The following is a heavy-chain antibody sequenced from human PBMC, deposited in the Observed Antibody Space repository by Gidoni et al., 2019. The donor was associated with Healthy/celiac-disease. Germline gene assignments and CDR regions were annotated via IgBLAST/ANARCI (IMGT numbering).Heavy chain of an antibody. Sequence: EVQLVESGGGLVKPGGSLRLSCAASGFTFSSYSMNWVRQAPGKGLEWVSSISSSSSYIYYADSVKGRFTISRDNAKNSLYLQMNSLRAEDTAVYYCARAPTGTIRGSSYYFDYWGQGTLVTVSS. D-gene: IGHD1-7*01. CDR3: ARAPTGTIRGSSYYFDY. CDR1: GFTFSSYS. J-gene: IGHJ4*02. CDR2: ISSSSSYI. V-gene: IGHV3-21*01.